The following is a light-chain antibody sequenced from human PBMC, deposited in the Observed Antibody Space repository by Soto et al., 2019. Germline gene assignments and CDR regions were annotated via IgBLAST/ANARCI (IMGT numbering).Light chain of an antibody. Sequence: QLVLTQSPSASASLGASVGLTCTLSSGHSTYAIAWHQQQPEKGPRYLMRLNSDGSHRKGDGIPDRFSGSSSGAERYLTISSLQSEDEADYYCQTWGTGIEVFGGGTKLTVL. CDR2: LNSDGSH. J-gene: IGLJ3*02. CDR1: SGHSTYA. CDR3: QTWGTGIEV. V-gene: IGLV4-69*01.